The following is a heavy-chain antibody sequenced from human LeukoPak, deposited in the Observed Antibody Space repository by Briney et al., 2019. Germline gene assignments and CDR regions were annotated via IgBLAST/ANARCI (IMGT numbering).Heavy chain of an antibody. D-gene: IGHD2-2*01. J-gene: IGHJ6*03. CDR3: ARVSSTSWYYYYMDV. Sequence: ASVKVSCKASGYTFTSYDINWVRQATGQGLEWMGWMNPNSGNTGYAQKFQGRVTITRNTSISTAYMELSSLRSEDTAVYYCARVSSTSWYYYYMDVWGKGTTVTVSS. CDR2: MNPNSGNT. CDR1: GYTFTSYD. V-gene: IGHV1-8*03.